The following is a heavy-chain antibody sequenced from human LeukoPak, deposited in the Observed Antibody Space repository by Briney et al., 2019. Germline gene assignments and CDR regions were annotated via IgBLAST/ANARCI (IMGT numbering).Heavy chain of an antibody. Sequence: SETLSLTCTVSGGSISSSSYYWGWIRQPPGKGLEWVGSIYYSGSTYYNPSLKSRVTISVDTSKNQFSLKLSSVTAADTAVYYCARHDSSGYYPYDAFDIWGQGTMVTVSS. J-gene: IGHJ3*02. CDR2: IYYSGST. D-gene: IGHD3-22*01. V-gene: IGHV4-39*01. CDR1: GGSISSSSYY. CDR3: ARHDSSGYYPYDAFDI.